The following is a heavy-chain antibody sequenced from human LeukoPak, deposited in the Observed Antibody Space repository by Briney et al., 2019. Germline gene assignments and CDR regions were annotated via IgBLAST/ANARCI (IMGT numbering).Heavy chain of an antibody. CDR1: GYTYSSYG. V-gene: IGHV1-18*01. Sequence: ASVKVSCKTSGYTYSSYGIGWVRQAPGQRPEYVGWITPYNANTNLAQKFQGRVTMTADTSTSTVYMELRSLRPDDTAVYYCAGLGASSGYNDAFDIWGQGTMVTVSS. D-gene: IGHD3-22*01. CDR2: ITPYNANT. J-gene: IGHJ3*02. CDR3: AGLGASSGYNDAFDI.